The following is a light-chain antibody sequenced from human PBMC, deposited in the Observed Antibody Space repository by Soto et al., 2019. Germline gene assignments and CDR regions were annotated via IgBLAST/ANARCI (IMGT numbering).Light chain of an antibody. CDR3: QQYNSYSGT. J-gene: IGKJ1*01. V-gene: IGKV1-5*01. CDR2: DAS. Sequence: DIQMTQSPSTLSASVGDIVTITCRASQRISSWLAWYQQKPGKAPKLLIYDASSLESGVPSRFSGSGSGTEFTLTISSLQPDDFATYYCQQYNSYSGTFGQGTKVEIK. CDR1: QRISSW.